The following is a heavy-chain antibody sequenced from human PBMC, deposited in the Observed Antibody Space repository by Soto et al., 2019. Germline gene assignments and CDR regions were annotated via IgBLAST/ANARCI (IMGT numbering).Heavy chain of an antibody. V-gene: IGHV3-30*02. CDR1: GFTFSSYG. CDR3: AKEESLGYCSGGSCGAFDI. J-gene: IGHJ3*02. D-gene: IGHD2-15*01. Sequence: QPGGSLRLSCAASGFTFSSYGMHWVRQAPGKGLEWVAVIWYDGSNKYYADSVKGRFTISRDNSKNTLYLQMNSLRAEDTAVYYCAKEESLGYCSGGSCGAFDIWGQGTMVTVSS. CDR2: IWYDGSNK.